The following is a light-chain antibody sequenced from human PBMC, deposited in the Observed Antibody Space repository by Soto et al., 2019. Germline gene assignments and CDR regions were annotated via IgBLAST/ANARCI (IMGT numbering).Light chain of an antibody. CDR1: SSDVGGYDY. CDR3: LSYTSTNTWV. V-gene: IGLV2-14*01. CDR2: EVS. J-gene: IGLJ3*02. Sequence: QSALTQPASVSGPPGQSITISCTGSSSDVGGYDYVSWYQQHPGKAPKLIIYEVSNRPSGVSNRFSGSKSGNTASLTISGLLAEDEADYYCLSYTSTNTWVFGGGTKLTVL.